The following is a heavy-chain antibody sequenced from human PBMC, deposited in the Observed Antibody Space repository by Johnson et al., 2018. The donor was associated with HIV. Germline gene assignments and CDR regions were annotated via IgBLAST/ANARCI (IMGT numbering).Heavy chain of an antibody. V-gene: IGHV3-66*04. CDR2: LFSDGTT. CDR1: GFTVSSNY. J-gene: IGHJ3*02. D-gene: IGHD6-6*01. Sequence: VQLVESGGGLVQPGGSLRLSCAASGFTVSSNYMSWVRQAPGKGLEWVSVLFSDGTTYYADSVKGRFTISRDNAKNSLYLQMNSLRAEDTALYYCARLEYSSVSPLLGAFDIWGQGTMVTVSS. CDR3: ARLEYSSVSPLLGAFDI.